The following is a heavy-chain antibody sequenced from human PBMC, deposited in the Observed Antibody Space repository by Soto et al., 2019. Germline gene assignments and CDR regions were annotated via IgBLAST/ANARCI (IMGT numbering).Heavy chain of an antibody. Sequence: PRESLKISCKGSGYSFTSYWVTWVRQMPGKGLEWMGRIDPSDSYTNYNPPFQGHVTISVDKSISNAYLQWSSLKASDTAMYYCARLYGGNSGMDVWGQGTTVTVSS. CDR2: IDPSDSYT. V-gene: IGHV5-10-1*01. CDR3: ARLYGGNSGMDV. D-gene: IGHD4-17*01. J-gene: IGHJ6*02. CDR1: GYSFTSYW.